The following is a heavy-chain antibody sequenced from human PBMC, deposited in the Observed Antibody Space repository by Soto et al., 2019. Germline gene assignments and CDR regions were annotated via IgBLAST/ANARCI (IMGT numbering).Heavy chain of an antibody. J-gene: IGHJ4*02. V-gene: IGHV1-69*13. CDR2: IIPIFGTA. Sequence: SVKVSCKASGGTFSSYAISWVRQAPGQGLEWMGGIIPIFGTANYAQKFQGRVTITADESTSTAYMELSRLRSDDTAVYYCARGEYSDYDYSPFDYWGQGTLVTVSS. CDR3: ARGEYSDYDYSPFDY. CDR1: GGTFSSYA. D-gene: IGHD5-12*01.